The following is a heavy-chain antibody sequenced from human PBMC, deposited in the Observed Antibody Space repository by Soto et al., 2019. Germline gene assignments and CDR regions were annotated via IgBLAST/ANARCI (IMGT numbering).Heavy chain of an antibody. Sequence: PGGSLRLFCAASGFTFSNAWMSWVRQAPGKGLEWVGRIKSKTDGGTTDYAAPVKGRFTISRDDSKNTLYLQMNSLKTEDTAVYYCPTDGLRFFEWLPFDYRGQGTLVPVSP. CDR3: PTDGLRFFEWLPFDY. D-gene: IGHD3-3*01. CDR1: GFTFSNAW. V-gene: IGHV3-15*01. CDR2: IKSKTDGGTT. J-gene: IGHJ4*02.